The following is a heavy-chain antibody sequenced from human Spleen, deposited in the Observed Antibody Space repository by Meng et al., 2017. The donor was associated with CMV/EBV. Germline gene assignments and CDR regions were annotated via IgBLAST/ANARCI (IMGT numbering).Heavy chain of an antibody. CDR3: AGGGYDSRTDNYFYYGMDV. D-gene: IGHD5-12*01. Sequence: GESLKISCAASGFSVSTNYMTWVRQAPGKGLEWVSIFYSGGRRSYADSVKGRFTISRDNSKNTIYLQMNSLRVEDTAVYYCAGGGYDSRTDNYFYYGMDVWGQGTTVTVSS. CDR1: GFSVSTNY. CDR2: FYSGGRR. J-gene: IGHJ6*02. V-gene: IGHV3-53*01.